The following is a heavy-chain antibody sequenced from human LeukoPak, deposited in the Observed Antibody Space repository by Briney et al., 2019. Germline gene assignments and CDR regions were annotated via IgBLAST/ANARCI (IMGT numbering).Heavy chain of an antibody. CDR3: ARDRYYASGSYNWFDP. CDR2: ISTSSSYT. V-gene: IGHV3-11*05. Sequence: GGSLRLSCAASGFTFSDYYMSWIRQAPGKGLEWVSYISTSSSYTNYADSVKGRFTISRDNAKNSLYLQMNSLRAEDTAVYYCARDRYYASGSYNWFDPWGQGTLVTVSS. CDR1: GFTFSDYY. D-gene: IGHD3-10*01. J-gene: IGHJ5*02.